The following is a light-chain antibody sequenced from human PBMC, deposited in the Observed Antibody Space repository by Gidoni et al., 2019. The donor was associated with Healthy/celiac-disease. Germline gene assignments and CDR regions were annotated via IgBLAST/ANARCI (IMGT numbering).Light chain of an antibody. Sequence: IVMTQSPATLSVSPGERATLSCRVSQSVSSNLAWYQQKPGQAPRLLIYGASTRATGVPARFSGSGSGTEFTLTISSLQYEDSAIYYCQQYNNWPPWTFGQGTKVEIK. J-gene: IGKJ1*01. CDR3: QQYNNWPPWT. CDR2: GAS. V-gene: IGKV3-15*01. CDR1: QSVSSN.